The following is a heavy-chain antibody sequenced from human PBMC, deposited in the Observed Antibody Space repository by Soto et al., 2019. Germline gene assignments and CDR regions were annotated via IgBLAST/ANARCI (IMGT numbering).Heavy chain of an antibody. D-gene: IGHD2-15*01. Sequence: GGSLRLSCAASGFTFSSYSMNWVRQAPGKGLEWVSYISSSSSTIYYADSVKGRFTISRDNAKNSLYLQMNSLRAEDTAVYYCARAELRYCSGGSCYLGSYWGQGTLVTVSS. CDR3: ARAELRYCSGGSCYLGSY. CDR1: GFTFSSYS. J-gene: IGHJ4*02. CDR2: ISSSSSTI. V-gene: IGHV3-48*01.